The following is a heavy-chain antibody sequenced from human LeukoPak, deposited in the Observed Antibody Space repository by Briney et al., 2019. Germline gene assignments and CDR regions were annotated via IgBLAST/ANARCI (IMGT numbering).Heavy chain of an antibody. J-gene: IGHJ4*02. Sequence: GGSLRLSCAASGFTFSSYAVSWDRQAPGKGLEWVSAISGSGGSTYYADSVKGRFTISRDNSKNTLYLQMNSLRAEDTAVYYCAKDNRRAHYFDYWGQGTLVTVSS. CDR3: AKDNRRAHYFDY. CDR1: GFTFSSYA. V-gene: IGHV3-23*01. CDR2: ISGSGGST.